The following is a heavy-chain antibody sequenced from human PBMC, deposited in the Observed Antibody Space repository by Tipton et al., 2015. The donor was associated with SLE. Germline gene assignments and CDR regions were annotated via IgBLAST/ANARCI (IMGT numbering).Heavy chain of an antibody. CDR2: INEYGSEK. Sequence: VQLVQSGGGLVQAGGSLRLSCAASGFTFSRSWMNWVRLAPGKGLEWVANINEYGSEKHYVDSVKDRLTISRDNAKNLLYLQMNSLRAEDTAVYYCARGKYYFDYWGQGALVTVSS. CDR3: ARGKYYFDY. V-gene: IGHV3-7*01. J-gene: IGHJ4*02. CDR1: GFTFSRSW.